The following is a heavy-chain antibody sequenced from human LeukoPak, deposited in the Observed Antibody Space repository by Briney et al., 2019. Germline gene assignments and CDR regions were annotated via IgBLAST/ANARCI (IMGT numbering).Heavy chain of an antibody. D-gene: IGHD3-3*01. CDR1: GFTFSSYA. Sequence: GGSLRLSCAASGFTFSSYAMSWVRQAPHKGLEWVPGISGSGSTTSYADSVKGRFTISRDNSKNTLDLQMNSLRGEDTAVYYCAKTRTIFGVVGYLDVWGKGTTVTVSS. J-gene: IGHJ6*03. CDR2: ISGSGSTT. V-gene: IGHV3-23*01. CDR3: AKTRTIFGVVGYLDV.